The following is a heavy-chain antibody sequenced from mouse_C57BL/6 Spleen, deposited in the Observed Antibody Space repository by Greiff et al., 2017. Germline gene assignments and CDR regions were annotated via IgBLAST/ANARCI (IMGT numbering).Heavy chain of an antibody. V-gene: IGHV5-6*01. J-gene: IGHJ4*01. CDR1: GFTFRSYC. CDR3: ARHRGDTVVAENAMDY. CDR2: ISSGGSYT. Sequence: EVMLVESGGDLVKPGGSLKLSCAASGFTFRSYCMSWVRQTPDKRLEWVATISSGGSYTYYPDSVKGRFTIARYNAKNTLYLQMSSLKSEDTAMYYWARHRGDTVVAENAMDYWGQGTSVTVSS. D-gene: IGHD1-1*01.